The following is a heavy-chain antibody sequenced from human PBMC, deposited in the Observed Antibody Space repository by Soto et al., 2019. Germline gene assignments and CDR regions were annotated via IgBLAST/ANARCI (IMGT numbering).Heavy chain of an antibody. CDR3: ARTGPPVDY. J-gene: IGHJ4*02. V-gene: IGHV1-18*01. Sequence: QVQLVQSGAEVKKPGASVKVSCKASGYTFSSYAISWVRQAPGQGLEWMGWIITYNGNTNYAQKLQGTVTMTTDTSTTTAYMALRSLGSDDTAVYYGARTGPPVDYWGQGTLVTVSS. CDR2: IITYNGNT. CDR1: GYTFSSYA.